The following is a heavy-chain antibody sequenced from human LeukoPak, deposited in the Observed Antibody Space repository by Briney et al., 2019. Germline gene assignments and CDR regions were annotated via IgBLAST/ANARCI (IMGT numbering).Heavy chain of an antibody. D-gene: IGHD3-22*01. CDR2: IYHSGST. CDR1: GGSISSGGYS. J-gene: IGHJ4*02. Sequence: SETLSLTCAVSGGSISSGGYSRSWIRQPPGKGLEWIGYIYHSGSTYYNPSLKSRVTISVDRSKNQFSLKLSSVTAADTAVYYCARWAYYDSSGYYLDYWGQGTLVTVSS. V-gene: IGHV4-30-2*01. CDR3: ARWAYYDSSGYYLDY.